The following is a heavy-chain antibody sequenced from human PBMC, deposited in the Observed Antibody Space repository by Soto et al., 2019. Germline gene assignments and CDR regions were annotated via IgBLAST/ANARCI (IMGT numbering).Heavy chain of an antibody. J-gene: IGHJ6*02. CDR1: GGTFSSYT. D-gene: IGHD2-2*01. V-gene: IGHV1-69*08. CDR3: ARDLNCSSTSCYDANAMDV. Sequence: QVQLVQSGAEVKKPGSSVKVSCKASGGTFSSYTISWVRQAPGQGLEWMGRIIPILGIANYAQKFQGRVTITADKSTSTAYMELSSLRSEDTAVYYCARDLNCSSTSCYDANAMDVWGQGTTVTVSS. CDR2: IIPILGIA.